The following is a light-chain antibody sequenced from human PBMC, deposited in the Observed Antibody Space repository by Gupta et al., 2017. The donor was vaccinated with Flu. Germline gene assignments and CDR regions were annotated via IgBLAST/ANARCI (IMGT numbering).Light chain of an antibody. J-gene: IGLJ3*02. CDR2: DDS. Sequence: SSVLTQPPSVSVAPGQTATVACGGNNIGGRTVHWYQQKPGQAPVLVVYDDSGRPSGIPERFSGSNSGNTATLTISRVEAGDEAVYYCQVWDTKSDHQVFGGGTKLTVL. CDR1: NIGGRT. V-gene: IGLV3-21*02. CDR3: QVWDTKSDHQV.